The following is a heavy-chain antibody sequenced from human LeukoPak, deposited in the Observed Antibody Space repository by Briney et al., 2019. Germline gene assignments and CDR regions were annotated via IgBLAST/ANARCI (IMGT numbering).Heavy chain of an antibody. D-gene: IGHD3-10*01. Sequence: ASVKVSCKASGYTFTSYGISWVRQAPGQRLEWMGTINPSDGSASHAQKFQGRATVTRDTSTRTVYMELRSLRPDDTAVYYCAREKVIQYYYGMDVWGQGTTVTVSS. CDR3: AREKVIQYYYGMDV. J-gene: IGHJ6*02. V-gene: IGHV1-46*01. CDR2: INPSDGSA. CDR1: GYTFTSYG.